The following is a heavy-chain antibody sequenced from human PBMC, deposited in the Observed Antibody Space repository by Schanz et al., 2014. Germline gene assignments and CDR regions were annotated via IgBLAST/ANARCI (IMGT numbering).Heavy chain of an antibody. Sequence: EVRLVESGGGLVQPGGSLRLSCVASGFNFYTSAMTWVRQAPGKGLEWVSSISSSGSSIYYADSVKGRFTISRDNAKNSLFLQMNSLRAEDTAVYYCAGGEYQLLYGNWGQGTLVTVSS. J-gene: IGHJ4*02. D-gene: IGHD2-2*02. CDR1: GFNFYTSA. CDR2: ISSSGSSI. V-gene: IGHV3-21*02. CDR3: AGGEYQLLYGN.